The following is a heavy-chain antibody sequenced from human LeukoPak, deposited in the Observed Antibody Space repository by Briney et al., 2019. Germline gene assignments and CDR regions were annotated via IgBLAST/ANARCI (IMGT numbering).Heavy chain of an antibody. Sequence: PSETLSLTCTVSGGSISGSSYYWGWIRQPPGKGLEWIGSIYYSGTTYYNPSLKSRVTISVDTSKNQFSLKLSSVTAADTAVYYCARDLFASSSAYQPVGYWGQGTLVTVSS. D-gene: IGHD3-22*01. CDR3: ARDLFASSSAYQPVGY. CDR2: IYYSGTT. V-gene: IGHV4-39*07. J-gene: IGHJ4*02. CDR1: GGSISGSSYY.